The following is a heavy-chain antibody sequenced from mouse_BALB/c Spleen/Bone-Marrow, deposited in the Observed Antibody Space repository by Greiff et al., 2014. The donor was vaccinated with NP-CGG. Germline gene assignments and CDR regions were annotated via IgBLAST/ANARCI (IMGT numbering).Heavy chain of an antibody. J-gene: IGHJ3*01. CDR3: ARDTGNYVRFAY. D-gene: IGHD2-1*01. CDR1: GFTFTDYY. Sequence: VQLKESGGGLGQPGGSLRLSCATSGFTFTDYYMSWVRQPPGKALEWLGFIKNKANGYTTEYSASVKGRFTISRDNSQSILYLQMNTLRAEDSATYYCARDTGNYVRFAYWGQGTLVTVSA. V-gene: IGHV7-3*02. CDR2: IKNKANGYTT.